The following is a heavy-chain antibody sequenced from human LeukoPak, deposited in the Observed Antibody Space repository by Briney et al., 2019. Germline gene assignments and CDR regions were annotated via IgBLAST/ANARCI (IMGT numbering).Heavy chain of an antibody. Sequence: GASVKVSCKASGGTFSSYAISWVRQAPGQGLEWMGGIIPIFGTANYAQKFQGRVTITADESTSTAYMELSSLRSEDTAVYYCARDRQQLVLSGWFDPWGQGTLVPVSS. CDR2: IIPIFGTA. D-gene: IGHD6-13*01. J-gene: IGHJ5*02. CDR1: GGTFSSYA. V-gene: IGHV1-69*13. CDR3: ARDRQQLVLSGWFDP.